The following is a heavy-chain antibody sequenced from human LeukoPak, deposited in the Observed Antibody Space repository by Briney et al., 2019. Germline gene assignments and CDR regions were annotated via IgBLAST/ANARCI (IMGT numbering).Heavy chain of an antibody. CDR3: AKLGQLVPEN. J-gene: IGHJ4*02. V-gene: IGHV3-23*01. CDR1: GFTFSSYA. CDR2: ISGSSTTT. Sequence: GGSLRLSCAASGFTFSSYAMAWVRQAPGKGLEWVSTISGSSTTTYYADSVKGRFTIPRDNTGNALSLQMNSLRVEDTAVYYCAKLGQLVPENWGQGALVTVSS. D-gene: IGHD6-6*01.